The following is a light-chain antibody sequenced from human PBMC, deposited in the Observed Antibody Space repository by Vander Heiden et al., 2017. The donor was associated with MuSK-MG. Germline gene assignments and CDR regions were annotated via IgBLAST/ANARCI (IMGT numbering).Light chain of an antibody. J-gene: IGKJ5*01. Sequence: EIVLTQSPATLSLSPGERATLSCRASQSVSSYLAWYQQKPGQAPRLLIYDASNSATGIPARFSGSGSGTDFTLTISILVPEDFAVYYCQGRSNWGITFGQGTRMEIK. V-gene: IGKV3-11*01. CDR2: DAS. CDR1: QSVSSY. CDR3: QGRSNWGIT.